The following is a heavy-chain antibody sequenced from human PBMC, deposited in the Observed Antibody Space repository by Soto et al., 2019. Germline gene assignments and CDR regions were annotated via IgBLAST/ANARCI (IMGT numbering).Heavy chain of an antibody. CDR1: GGSITTGGRY. J-gene: IGHJ3*02. CDR2: IYYSGHT. CDR3: AQALVFTGGDGFDI. V-gene: IGHV4-31*02. D-gene: IGHD1-1*01. Sequence: QVRLQEWGPGLVKPSQTLSLKCSVSGGSITTGGRYWSWIRQLPGKGLGWIGDIYYSGHTYYNASLKSRVTLSVEAAKNQFSLKLSSVTAADTAVYYCAQALVFTGGDGFDIWGQGRLVTVSS.